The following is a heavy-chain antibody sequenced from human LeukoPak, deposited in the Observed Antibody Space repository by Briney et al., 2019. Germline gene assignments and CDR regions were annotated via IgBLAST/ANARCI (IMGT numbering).Heavy chain of an antibody. CDR1: GGTFSSYT. Sequence: SVKVSCKASGGTFSSYTISWVRQAPGQGLELMGRIIPILGIANYAQKFQGRVTITADKSTSTAYMELSSLRSEDTAVYYCASNEKRTYCSSTSCSYFDYWGQGTLVTVSS. D-gene: IGHD2-2*01. CDR2: IIPILGIA. CDR3: ASNEKRTYCSSTSCSYFDY. V-gene: IGHV1-69*02. J-gene: IGHJ4*02.